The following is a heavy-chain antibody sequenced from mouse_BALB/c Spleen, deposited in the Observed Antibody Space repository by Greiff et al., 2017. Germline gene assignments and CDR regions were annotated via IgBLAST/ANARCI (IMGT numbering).Heavy chain of an antibody. Sequence: EVKLMESGGGLVKPGGSLKLSCAASGFTFSSYAMSWVRQSPEKRLEWVAVISSGGSYTYYPDTVTGRFTISRDNAKNTLYLEMSSLRSEDTAMYYCASPYYYGSSYWYFDVWGAGTTVTVSS. J-gene: IGHJ1*01. CDR2: ISSGGSYT. D-gene: IGHD1-1*01. CDR1: GFTFSSYA. V-gene: IGHV5-9-4*01. CDR3: ASPYYYGSSYWYFDV.